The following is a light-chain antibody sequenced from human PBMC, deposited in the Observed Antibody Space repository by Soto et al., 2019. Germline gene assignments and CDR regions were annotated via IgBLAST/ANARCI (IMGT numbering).Light chain of an antibody. V-gene: IGKV4-1*01. Sequence: DIVMTQFPDSLSVSLGERATSKCRSSQSCLYNSNNKNYLAWYQQKPGQPPKLLIYWASTRDSGVPDRFSGSGSGTDFTLTISSLQAEDVAVYYCQQYYSSPLTFGGGTKVDI. CDR1: QSCLYNSNNKNY. CDR2: WAS. CDR3: QQYYSSPLT. J-gene: IGKJ4*01.